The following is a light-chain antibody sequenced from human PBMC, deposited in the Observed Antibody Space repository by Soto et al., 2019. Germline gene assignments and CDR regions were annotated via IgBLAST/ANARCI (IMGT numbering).Light chain of an antibody. V-gene: IGLV2-14*01. Sequence: QSALTQPASVSGSPGQSITISCTGTSSDVGGYNYVSWYQQHPGKAPKLMIYEVSNRPSGVSNRFSGSKSGNTASLTISGLQAEDDADYYCSSYTSSNTLVVFGGGTKVTVL. J-gene: IGLJ2*01. CDR1: SSDVGGYNY. CDR2: EVS. CDR3: SSYTSSNTLVV.